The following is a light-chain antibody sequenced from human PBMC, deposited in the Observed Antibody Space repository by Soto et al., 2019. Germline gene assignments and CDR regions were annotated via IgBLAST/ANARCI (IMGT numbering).Light chain of an antibody. Sequence: EIVLTQSPGTLSLSPLERATLSCMASQSVSSSYLAWYQQKPGQAPRLLIYGASSRATGIPDRFSGSGSGTDFTLTISRLEPEDFAVYYCQQYGSSPPAFGQGTKVDIK. CDR2: GAS. CDR3: QQYGSSPPA. CDR1: QSVSSSY. V-gene: IGKV3-20*01. J-gene: IGKJ1*01.